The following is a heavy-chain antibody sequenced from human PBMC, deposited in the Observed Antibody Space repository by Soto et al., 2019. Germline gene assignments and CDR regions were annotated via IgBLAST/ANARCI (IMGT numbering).Heavy chain of an antibody. J-gene: IGHJ6*02. CDR2: ISGSGGST. Sequence: GGPLRFSCAASGFTFSSYAMRWVRQAPGKGLEWVSAISGSGGSTYYADSVKGRFTISRDNSKNTLYLQMNSLRAEDTAVYYCAKVSADLDYGDYGGDYYYGMDVWRQGTTVTVSS. CDR1: GFTFSSYA. CDR3: AKVSADLDYGDYGGDYYYGMDV. V-gene: IGHV3-23*01. D-gene: IGHD4-17*01.